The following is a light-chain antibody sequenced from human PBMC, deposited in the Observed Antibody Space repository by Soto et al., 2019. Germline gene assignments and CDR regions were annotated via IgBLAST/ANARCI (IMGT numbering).Light chain of an antibody. CDR2: GAS. CDR3: QQYGSSPRT. J-gene: IGKJ1*01. CDR1: QSISDT. Sequence: EIVMTQSASTLSVSPGGRAGVSCGASQSISDTLAWYQQKPGQAPRLLIYGASRRATGFPARFSGSGSGTDFTLTISRLEPEDFAVYYCQQYGSSPRTFGQGTKVDI. V-gene: IGKV3-20*01.